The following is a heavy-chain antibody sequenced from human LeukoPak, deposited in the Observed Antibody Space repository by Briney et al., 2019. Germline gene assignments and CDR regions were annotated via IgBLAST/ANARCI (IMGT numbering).Heavy chain of an antibody. D-gene: IGHD1-26*01. CDR3: DSSGSSDGCLDD. V-gene: IGHV1-69*05. CDR2: IIPIFGTA. Sequence: SVKVSCKASGGTFSSYAISWVRQAPGQGLEWMGRIIPIFGTANYAQKFQGRVTITTDESTSTAYMELSSMSSDDTAVYFCDSSGSSDGCLDDWSEGSLVTV. J-gene: IGHJ4*02. CDR1: GGTFSSYA.